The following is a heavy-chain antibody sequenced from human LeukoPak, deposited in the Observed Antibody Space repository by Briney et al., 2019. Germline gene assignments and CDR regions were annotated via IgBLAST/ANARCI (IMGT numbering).Heavy chain of an antibody. CDR1: GFTVSSNY. V-gene: IGHV3-66*01. CDR2: IYSGGST. CDR3: AKDLKRSYYSSSSGGDY. Sequence: PGGSLRLSCAASGFTVSSNYMSWVRQAPGKGLEWVSVIYSGGSTYYADSVKGRFTISRDNSKNTLYLQMNSLRAEDTAVYYCAKDLKRSYYSSSSGGDYWGQGTLVTVSS. J-gene: IGHJ4*02. D-gene: IGHD6-6*01.